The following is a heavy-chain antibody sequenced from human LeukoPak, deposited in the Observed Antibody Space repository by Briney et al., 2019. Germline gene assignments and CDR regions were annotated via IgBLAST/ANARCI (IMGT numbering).Heavy chain of an antibody. Sequence: ASVKVSCKASGYTFTGYYMHWVRQAPGQGLEWMGWINPNSGATNYAQKFQGRVTMTRDTSISTASMELSSLKPDDTAVYYCARKTYYYDSSGYYYAYYFDYWGQGTLVTVSS. V-gene: IGHV1-2*02. CDR2: INPNSGAT. J-gene: IGHJ4*02. D-gene: IGHD3-22*01. CDR3: ARKTYYYDSSGYYYAYYFDY. CDR1: GYTFTGYY.